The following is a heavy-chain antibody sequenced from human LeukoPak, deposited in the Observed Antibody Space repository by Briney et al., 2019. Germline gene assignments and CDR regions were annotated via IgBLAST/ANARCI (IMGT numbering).Heavy chain of an antibody. CDR1: GGTFSSYA. CDR2: IIPILGIA. V-gene: IGHV1-69*04. Sequence: SVKVSCKASGGTFSSYAISWVRQAPGQGLEWMGRIIPILGIANYAQKFQGRVTITADKSTSTAYMELSSLRSEDTAVYYCARDLQSGPPVGWGQGTLVTVSS. D-gene: IGHD3-16*01. J-gene: IGHJ4*02. CDR3: ARDLQSGPPVG.